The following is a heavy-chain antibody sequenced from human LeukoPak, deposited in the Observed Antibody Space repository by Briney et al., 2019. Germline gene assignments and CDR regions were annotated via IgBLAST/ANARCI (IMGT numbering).Heavy chain of an antibody. CDR3: AREETGNTMVRGVYY. Sequence: PSGTLSLTCAVSGGSISSSNWWSWVRPPPGKGLEWIGEIYHSGSTNYNPSLKCRVTISVDKSKNQFSLKLSSVTAADTAVYYCAREETGNTMVRGVYYWGQGTLVTVSS. V-gene: IGHV4-4*02. J-gene: IGHJ4*02. D-gene: IGHD3-10*01. CDR1: GGSISSSNW. CDR2: IYHSGST.